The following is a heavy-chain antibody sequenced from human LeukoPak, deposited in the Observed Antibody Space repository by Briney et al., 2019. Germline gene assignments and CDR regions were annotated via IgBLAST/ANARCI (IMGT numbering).Heavy chain of an antibody. Sequence: SETLSLTCTVSGGSISSYYWSWIRQPPGKGLEWIGYSYYSGSTNANPSLKSRVTISVDTSKNQLSLKLSSVTAADTAVYYCARGGDGYNWGKFDYWGQGTLVTVSS. V-gene: IGHV4-59*01. CDR1: GGSISSYY. CDR2: SYYSGST. CDR3: ARGGDGYNWGKFDY. D-gene: IGHD5-24*01. J-gene: IGHJ4*02.